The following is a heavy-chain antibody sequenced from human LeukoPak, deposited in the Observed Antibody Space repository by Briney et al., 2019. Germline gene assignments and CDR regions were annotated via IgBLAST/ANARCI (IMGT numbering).Heavy chain of an antibody. CDR1: GYTFTNYD. D-gene: IGHD6-13*01. CDR2: ISAYNGNT. CDR3: ARSPGIAAAGTNWFDP. J-gene: IGHJ5*02. Sequence: VKVSCKASGYTFTNYDINWVRQATGQGLEWMGWISAYNGNTNYAQKLQGRVTMTTDTSTSTAYMELGSLRSDDTAVYYCARSPGIAAAGTNWFDPWGQGTLVTVSS. V-gene: IGHV1-18*01.